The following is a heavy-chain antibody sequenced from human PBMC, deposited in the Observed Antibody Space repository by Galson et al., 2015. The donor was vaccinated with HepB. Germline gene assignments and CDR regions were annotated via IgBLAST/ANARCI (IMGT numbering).Heavy chain of an antibody. CDR1: GFTFSSYW. Sequence: SLRLSCAASGFTFSSYWMSWVRQAPGKGLEWVANIKQDGSEKYYVDSVKGRFTISRDNAKNSLYLQMNSLRAEDTAVYYCARDCRQWLVDDAFDIWGQGTMVTVSS. V-gene: IGHV3-7*03. J-gene: IGHJ3*02. D-gene: IGHD6-19*01. CDR2: IKQDGSEK. CDR3: ARDCRQWLVDDAFDI.